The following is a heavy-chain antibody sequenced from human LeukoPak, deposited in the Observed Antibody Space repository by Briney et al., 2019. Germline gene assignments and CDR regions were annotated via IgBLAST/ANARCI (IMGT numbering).Heavy chain of an antibody. V-gene: IGHV4-34*01. CDR3: ARATYCSGDSCYSGIFDY. CDR1: GGSFSGYY. D-gene: IGHD2-15*01. CDR2: ISHSGST. Sequence: PSETLSLTCAVYGGSFSGYYWSWIRQPPGKGLEWIGEISHSGSTNYNPSLKSRVTISVDTSKNQFSLKLSSVTAADTAVYYCARATYCSGDSCYSGIFDYWGQGTLVTVSS. J-gene: IGHJ4*02.